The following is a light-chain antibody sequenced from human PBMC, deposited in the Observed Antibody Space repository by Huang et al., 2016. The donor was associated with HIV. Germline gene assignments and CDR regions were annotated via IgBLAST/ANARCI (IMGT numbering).Light chain of an antibody. J-gene: IGKJ2*01. V-gene: IGKV1-39*01. CDR1: QIINKY. CDR2: GAS. CDR3: QQSYNIPRT. Sequence: DIQMTQAPPSLSAAVGDRVIITCRASQIINKYLNWYQQMPGRAPKLLISGASSLQGGVSSSYSGSGSGTDFTLTIRDLQPEDTATYHCQQSYNIPRTFGQGTLLEI.